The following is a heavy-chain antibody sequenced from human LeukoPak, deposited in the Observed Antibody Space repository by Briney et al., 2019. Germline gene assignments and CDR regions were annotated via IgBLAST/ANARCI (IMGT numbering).Heavy chain of an antibody. D-gene: IGHD5-12*01. CDR3: ARDRGYSGYDYYCYYGMDV. J-gene: IGHJ6*02. Sequence: SVKVSCKASGGTFSSYAISWVRQAPGQGLEWMGGIIPIFGTANYAQKFQGRVTITADESTSTAYMELSSLRSEDTAVYYCARDRGYSGYDYYCYYGMDVWGQGTTVTVSS. CDR1: GGTFSSYA. CDR2: IIPIFGTA. V-gene: IGHV1-69*13.